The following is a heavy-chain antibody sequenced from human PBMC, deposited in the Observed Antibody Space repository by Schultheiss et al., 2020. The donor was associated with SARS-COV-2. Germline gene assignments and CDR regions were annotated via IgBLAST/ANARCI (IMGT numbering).Heavy chain of an antibody. Sequence: GESLKISCAASGFTFSTYAMNWVRQAPCKGLEWVAVISYDATIKYYVDSVKGRFTISRDNSKNTLYLQMNSLRAEDTAVYYCAKDRGGHYDSSGYYFSLNLDYWGQGTLVTVSS. D-gene: IGHD3-22*01. J-gene: IGHJ4*02. CDR2: ISYDATIK. CDR1: GFTFSTYA. V-gene: IGHV3-30*18. CDR3: AKDRGGHYDSSGYYFSLNLDY.